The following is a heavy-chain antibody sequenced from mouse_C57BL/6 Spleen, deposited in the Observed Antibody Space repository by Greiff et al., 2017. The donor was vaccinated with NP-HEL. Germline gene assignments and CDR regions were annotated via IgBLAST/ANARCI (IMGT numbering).Heavy chain of an antibody. CDR1: GYTFTSYW. CDR2: IDPSDSYT. CDR3: ARSGYDYDVGAMDY. J-gene: IGHJ4*01. Sequence: QVQLQQPGAELVRPGTSVKLSCKASGYTFTSYWMHWVKQRPGQGLEWIGVIDPSDSYTNYNQKFKGKATLTVDTSSSTAYMQLSSLTSEDSAVYYCARSGYDYDVGAMDYWGQGTSVTVSS. V-gene: IGHV1-59*01. D-gene: IGHD2-4*01.